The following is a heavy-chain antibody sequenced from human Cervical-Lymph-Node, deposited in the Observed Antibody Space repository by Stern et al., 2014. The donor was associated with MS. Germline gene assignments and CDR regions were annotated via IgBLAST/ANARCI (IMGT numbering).Heavy chain of an antibody. J-gene: IGHJ4*02. V-gene: IGHV1-46*03. CDR2: INPSGDVT. CDR1: GDTFTSHY. CDR3: TRPLAGTTLLFDS. Sequence: QVQLVQSGAEVTRPGASVKVSCKASGDTFTSHYMHWVRQAPGQGLEWMGIINPSGDVTTYAQKFQGRLTMTRDTSTSTVYMELSSLTSEDTAVYYCTRPLAGTTLLFDSWGQGTLVTVSS. D-gene: IGHD1-1*01.